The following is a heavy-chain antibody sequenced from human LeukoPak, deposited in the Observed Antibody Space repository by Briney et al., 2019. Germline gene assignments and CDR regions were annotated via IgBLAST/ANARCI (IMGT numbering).Heavy chain of an antibody. CDR1: GFTFRSYA. D-gene: IGHD2-2*03. CDR3: AKGGYCCSTSCYARSVGWFDP. CDR2: INGSRSNT. Sequence: PGGSLRLSCAASGFTFRSYAMTWVRQAPGKGLEWVAAINGSRSNTYYVDSVKRRFTISRDNSKHTLYLQMNSLGAEDTAVYYRAKGGYCCSTSCYARSVGWFDPWGEKSLVTVSS. J-gene: IGHJ5*02. V-gene: IGHV3-23*01.